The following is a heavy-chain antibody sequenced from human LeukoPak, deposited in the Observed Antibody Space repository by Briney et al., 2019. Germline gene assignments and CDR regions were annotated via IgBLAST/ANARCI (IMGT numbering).Heavy chain of an antibody. J-gene: IGHJ6*02. D-gene: IGHD6-19*01. CDR3: ARKGIAVASVPYYYYGMDV. Sequence: GGSLRLSRAASGFTFSSYSMNWVRQAPGKGLEWVSSISSRSSYIYYADSVKGRFTISRDNAKNSLYLQMNSLRAEDTAVYYCARKGIAVASVPYYYYGMDVWGQGTTVTVSS. CDR2: ISSRSSYI. CDR1: GFTFSSYS. V-gene: IGHV3-21*01.